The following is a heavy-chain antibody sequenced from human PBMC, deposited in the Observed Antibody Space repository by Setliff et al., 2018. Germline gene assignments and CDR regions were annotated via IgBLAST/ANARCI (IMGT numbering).Heavy chain of an antibody. CDR3: ARGGKAADARKGLFEN. J-gene: IGHJ4*02. CDR1: GYSFTSYY. Sequence: ASVKVSCKASGYSFTSYYIHWVRQAPGQGLEWMGIINPGGGSASVVDNFQDRVTMTRGTSTSTVYLDLSSLRSEDTAVYYCARGGKAADARKGLFENWGQGTLVTVS. D-gene: IGHD6-13*01. CDR2: INPGGGSA. V-gene: IGHV1-46*01.